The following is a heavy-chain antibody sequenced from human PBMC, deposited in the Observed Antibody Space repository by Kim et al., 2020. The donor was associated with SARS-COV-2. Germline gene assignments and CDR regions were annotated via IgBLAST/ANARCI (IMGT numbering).Heavy chain of an antibody. J-gene: IGHJ4*02. D-gene: IGHD1-26*01. CDR1: GGSISNYY. CDR2: IYYSGST. CDR3: ARQLGGALSYFDY. V-gene: IGHV4-59*08. Sequence: SETLSLTCTVSGGSISNYYWSWIRQPPGKGLEWIGYIYYSGSTNYNPALKSRVTISVDTSKNQFSLKLSSVTAADTAVYYCARQLGGALSYFDYWGQGTLVTVSS.